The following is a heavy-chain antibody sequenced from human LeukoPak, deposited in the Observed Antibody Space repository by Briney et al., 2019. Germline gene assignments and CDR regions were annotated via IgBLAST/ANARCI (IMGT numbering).Heavy chain of an antibody. V-gene: IGHV1-2*02. CDR2: INPNRGGT. CDR3: ARGTTWLDWAPMDV. D-gene: IGHD3-9*01. CDR1: GYTFTGYY. J-gene: IGHJ6*02. Sequence: ASVKVSCKASGYTFTGYYMHWVRQAPGQGLEWMGWINPNRGGTNYAQKFQGRVTMTRDTSISTAYMELSRLRSDDTAVYYCARGTTWLDWAPMDVWGQGTTVTVSS.